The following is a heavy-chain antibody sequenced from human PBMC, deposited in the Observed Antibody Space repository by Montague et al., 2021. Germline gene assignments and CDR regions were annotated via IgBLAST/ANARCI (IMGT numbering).Heavy chain of an antibody. V-gene: IGHV3-23*03. J-gene: IGHJ4*02. CDR2: IHRRGSPT. D-gene: IGHD6-19*01. CDR3: AKDRGDSSGWPILDY. CDR1: GFTFSRFA. Sequence: SLRLSCAASGFTFSRFAMSWVRQAPGKGLEWVSIIHRRGSPTYYGDSVKGRFTISRDDSKNMLYLQLSSLRAEDTAVYYCAKDRGDSSGWPILDYWGQGTLVTVSS.